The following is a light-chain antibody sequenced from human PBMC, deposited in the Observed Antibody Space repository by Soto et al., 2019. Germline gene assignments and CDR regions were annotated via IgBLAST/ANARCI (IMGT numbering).Light chain of an antibody. CDR1: SSDVGGYDY. Sequence: QSALTQPPSASGSPGQTVTISCTGTSSDVGGYDYVSWYQQHPGEAPKLIIYEVTKRPSGVPDRFSGSKSGNTASLTVSGLQAEDEADYHCASYTPTGALVFGSGTKVTVL. CDR3: ASYTPTGALV. V-gene: IGLV2-8*01. J-gene: IGLJ6*01. CDR2: EVT.